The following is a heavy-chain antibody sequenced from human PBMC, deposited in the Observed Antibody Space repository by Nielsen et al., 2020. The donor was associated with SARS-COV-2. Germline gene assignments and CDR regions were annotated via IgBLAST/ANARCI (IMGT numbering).Heavy chain of an antibody. CDR1: GFTFSSYS. V-gene: IGHV3-21*01. Sequence: GESLKISCAASGFTFSSYSMNWVRQAPGKGLEWVSSISSSSSYIYYADSVKGRFTISRDNAKNSLYLQMNSLRAEDTAVYYCARDYNGKPGGTVWGQGTLVTVSS. D-gene: IGHD3-10*01. CDR3: ARDYNGKPGGTV. CDR2: ISSSSSYI. J-gene: IGHJ4*02.